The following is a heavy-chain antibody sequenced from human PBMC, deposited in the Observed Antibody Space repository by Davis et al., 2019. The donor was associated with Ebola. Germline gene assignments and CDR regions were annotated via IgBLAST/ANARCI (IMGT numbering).Heavy chain of an antibody. V-gene: IGHV3-33*01. J-gene: IGHJ6*04. CDR1: GFTFSSYG. D-gene: IGHD6-13*01. Sequence: PGGSLRLSCAASGFTFSSYGMHWVRQAPGKGLEWVAVIWYDGSNKYYADSVKGRFTISRDNSKNTLYLQMNSLRAEDTAVYYCARVVGGIAAAAPTHWYYGMDVWGKGTTVTVSS. CDR3: ARVVGGIAAAAPTHWYYGMDV. CDR2: IWYDGSNK.